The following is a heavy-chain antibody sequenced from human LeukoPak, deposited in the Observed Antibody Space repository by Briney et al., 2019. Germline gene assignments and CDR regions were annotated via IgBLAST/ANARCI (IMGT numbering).Heavy chain of an antibody. Sequence: SETLSLTCSVPGGSISSYYWSWIRQPPGKGLEWIGYIFSSGSTTYNPSLKSRVTISVDTSKNQFSLKLSSVTAADTAVYYCARRRKDGYNFDYWGQGTLVTVSS. CDR2: IFSSGST. CDR1: GGSISSYY. J-gene: IGHJ4*02. CDR3: ARRRKDGYNFDY. V-gene: IGHV4-59*08. D-gene: IGHD5-24*01.